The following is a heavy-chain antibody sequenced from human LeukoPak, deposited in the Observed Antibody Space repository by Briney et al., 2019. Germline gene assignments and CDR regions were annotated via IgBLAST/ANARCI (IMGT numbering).Heavy chain of an antibody. CDR2: INPNTGVT. CDR3: VRSYCGGDCYWTIDY. D-gene: IGHD2-21*02. CDR1: GYTFTCYY. V-gene: IGHV1-2*02. Sequence: ASVKVSCKASGYTFTCYYMHGVRQAPGQGVTWVGWINPNTGVTNYAQKFQGRVTMTRATSINTAYMELDRLTSDDTAIYYCVRSYCGGDCYWTIDYWGQGTLVTVSS. J-gene: IGHJ4*02.